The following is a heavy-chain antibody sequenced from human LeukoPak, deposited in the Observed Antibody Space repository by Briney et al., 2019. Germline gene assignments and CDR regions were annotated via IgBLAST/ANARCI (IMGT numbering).Heavy chain of an antibody. CDR2: IVPIFGTA. J-gene: IGHJ4*02. CDR1: GGTFSSYA. Sequence: ASVKVSCTASGGTFSSYAISWVRQAPGQGLEWMGGIVPIFGTANYAQKFQGRVTITADESTSTAYMELSSLRSEDTAVYYCARDQGSGYSGLLDYWGQGTLVTVSS. CDR3: ARDQGSGYSGLLDY. D-gene: IGHD5-12*01. V-gene: IGHV1-69*13.